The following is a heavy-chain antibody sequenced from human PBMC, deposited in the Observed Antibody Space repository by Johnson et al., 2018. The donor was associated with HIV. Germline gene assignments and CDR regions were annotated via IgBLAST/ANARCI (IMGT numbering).Heavy chain of an antibody. Sequence: VQLVESGGGLVPPGGSLRLSCGVSPFTFSTYAMSWVRQAPVKGLDWVSVISFSGGKGRFPISRHNSKTTLSLQINSLGPEDTALYYCARPSEPNYGGNSGMWWNAFDIWGQGTKVTVSS. CDR3: ARPSEPNYGGNSGMWWNAFDI. CDR1: PFTFSTYA. D-gene: IGHD4-23*01. V-gene: IGHV3-23*04. J-gene: IGHJ3*02. CDR2: ISFSGG.